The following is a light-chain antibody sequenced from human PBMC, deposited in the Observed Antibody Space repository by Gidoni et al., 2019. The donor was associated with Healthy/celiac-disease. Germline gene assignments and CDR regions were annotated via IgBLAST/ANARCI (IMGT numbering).Light chain of an antibody. Sequence: EIVVTQSPATLSVSPGERATLSCRASQSVSSNFAWYQQKPGQAPRPLIYGASTRATGIPARFSGSGSGTEFTLTISSLQSEDFAVYYCQQYNNWPPLYTFGQGTKLEIK. CDR3: QQYNNWPPLYT. V-gene: IGKV3-15*01. J-gene: IGKJ2*01. CDR2: GAS. CDR1: QSVSSN.